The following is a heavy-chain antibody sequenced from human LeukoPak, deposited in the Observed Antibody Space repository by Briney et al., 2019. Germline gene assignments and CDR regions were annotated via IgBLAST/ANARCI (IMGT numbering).Heavy chain of an antibody. CDR1: GFPFSSDA. V-gene: IGHV3-23*01. J-gene: IGHJ4*02. Sequence: GGSLRLSCAGSGFPFSSDAMNWVRQAPGKGLEWVASISGSTGSTQYADSVKGRFTVSRDNSKNTLYLQMNSLRAEDAAVYFCAKGSAAGRPYYFDYWGQGTLVTVSS. D-gene: IGHD6-25*01. CDR2: ISGSTGST. CDR3: AKGSAAGRPYYFDY.